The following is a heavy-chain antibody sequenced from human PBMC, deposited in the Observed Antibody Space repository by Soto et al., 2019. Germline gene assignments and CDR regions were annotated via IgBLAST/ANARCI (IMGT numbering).Heavy chain of an antibody. D-gene: IGHD6-13*01. CDR1: GGFISNYY. Sequence: SETLSLTCTVSGGFISNYYWSWIRQSPGKGLEWIGFIYYAGNTNYNPSLKSRVTISIAPSKNQLSLNPTSVTATDTAVYFCATTAATGPFKGVAFDIWGQGTMVTVSS. V-gene: IGHV4-59*08. J-gene: IGHJ3*02. CDR3: ATTAATGPFKGVAFDI. CDR2: IYYAGNT.